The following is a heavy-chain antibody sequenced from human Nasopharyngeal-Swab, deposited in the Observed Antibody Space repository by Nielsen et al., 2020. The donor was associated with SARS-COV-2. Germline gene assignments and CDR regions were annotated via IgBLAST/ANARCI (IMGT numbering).Heavy chain of an antibody. CDR3: ARGGDYGGNGGMDV. Sequence: ASVKVSCKASGYTFTSYSMNWVRQAPGQGLEWMGWINTNTGNPTYAQGFTGRFVFSLDTSVSTAYLQISSLKAEDTAVYYCARGGDYGGNGGMDVWGQGTTVTVSS. V-gene: IGHV7-4-1*02. CDR2: INTNTGNP. D-gene: IGHD4-23*01. J-gene: IGHJ6*02. CDR1: GYTFTSYS.